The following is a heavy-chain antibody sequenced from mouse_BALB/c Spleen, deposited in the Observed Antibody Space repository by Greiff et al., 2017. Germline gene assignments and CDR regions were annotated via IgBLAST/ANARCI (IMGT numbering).Heavy chain of an antibody. J-gene: IGHJ1*01. CDR2: IRSKSNNYAT. CDR3: VRHATTVVATEGYWYFDV. D-gene: IGHD1-1*01. CDR1: GFTFNTYA. Sequence: EVKLMESGGGLVQPKGSLKLSCAASGFTFNTYAMNWVRQAPGKGLEWVARIRSKSNNYATSYADSVKDRFTISRDDSQSMRYLQLNNLKTEDTDMYYCVRHATTVVATEGYWYFDVWGAGTTVTVSA. V-gene: IGHV10-1*02.